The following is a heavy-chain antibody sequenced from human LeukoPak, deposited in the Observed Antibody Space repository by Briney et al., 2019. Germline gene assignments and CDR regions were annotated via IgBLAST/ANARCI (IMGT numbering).Heavy chain of an antibody. V-gene: IGHV3-11*04. CDR2: ISSSGSSI. J-gene: IGHJ5*02. CDR3: ARAKWVGTTDNWFDP. D-gene: IGHD1-1*01. CDR1: GFTFSDYY. Sequence: PGGSLRLSCAASGFTFSDYYMTWIRQAPGEGLEWVSYISSSGSSIYYADSLKGRFTISRDNAKNSLYLQMNSLRAEDTAIYYCARAKWVGTTDNWFDPWGQGTLVTVSS.